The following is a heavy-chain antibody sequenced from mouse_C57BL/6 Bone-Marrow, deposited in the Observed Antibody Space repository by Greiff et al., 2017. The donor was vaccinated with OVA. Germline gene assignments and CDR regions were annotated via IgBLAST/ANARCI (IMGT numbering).Heavy chain of an antibody. CDR3: ASIYDYFDD. D-gene: IGHD1-3*01. CDR2: INPSTGGT. Sequence: VQLKESGPELVKPGASVKISCKASGYSFTGYYMNWVKQSPEKSLEWIGEINPSTGGTTYNQKFKAKATLTVDKSSSTAYMQLKSLTSEDSAVYYCASIYDYFDDWGQGTTLTVSS. V-gene: IGHV1-42*01. J-gene: IGHJ2*01. CDR1: GYSFTGYY.